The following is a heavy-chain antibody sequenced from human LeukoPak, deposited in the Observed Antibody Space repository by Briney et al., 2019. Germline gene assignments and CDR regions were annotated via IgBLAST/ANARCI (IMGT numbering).Heavy chain of an antibody. J-gene: IGHJ4*02. D-gene: IGHD1-26*01. V-gene: IGHV1-24*01. CDR2: FDPEDGES. CDR3: ATADKWEPLDY. CDR1: GVSLSATS. Sequence: GASVKVSCNVSGVSLSATSIHWVRQAPGQWLEWMGGFDPEDGESIFAQRFQGRFSMTEDTSTDTAYMELRSLRLEDTAVYYCATADKWEPLDYXXQGTPVTVSS.